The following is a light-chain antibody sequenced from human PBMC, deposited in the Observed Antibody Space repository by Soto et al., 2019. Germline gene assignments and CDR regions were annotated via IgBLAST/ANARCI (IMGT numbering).Light chain of an antibody. CDR1: QSVSSN. J-gene: IGKJ1*01. Sequence: ETVMTQSPATLSVSPGERASLSCRASQSVSSNLAWYQQKPGRAPRILIFGASSRATGIPARFSGSGSGTEFTLTISSLQSEDFAVYYCQQYNNWPPWTFGQGTKVDIK. CDR2: GAS. CDR3: QQYNNWPPWT. V-gene: IGKV3-15*01.